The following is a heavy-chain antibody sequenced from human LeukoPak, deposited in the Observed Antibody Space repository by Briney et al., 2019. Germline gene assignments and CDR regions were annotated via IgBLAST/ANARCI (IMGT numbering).Heavy chain of an antibody. CDR2: INHSGST. CDR3: ARYIGYDSSGYYYVRSVYYYGMDV. CDR1: GGSFNGYY. Sequence: PSETLSLTCAVYGGSFNGYYWSWIRQPPGKGLEWIGEINHSGSTNYNPSLKSRVTISVDTSKNQFSLKLSSVTAADTAVYYCARYIGYDSSGYYYVRSVYYYGMDVWGQGTTVTVSS. D-gene: IGHD3-22*01. J-gene: IGHJ6*02. V-gene: IGHV4-34*01.